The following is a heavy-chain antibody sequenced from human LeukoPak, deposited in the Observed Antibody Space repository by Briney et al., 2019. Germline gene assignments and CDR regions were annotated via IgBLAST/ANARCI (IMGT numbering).Heavy chain of an antibody. V-gene: IGHV4-34*01. CDR2: INHSGST. J-gene: IGHJ6*02. CDR1: GVSFSGYH. Sequence: SETLSLTCAVYGVSFSGYHWSWIRQPPGKGLEWMGEINHSGSTNYNPSLKSRVTISVDTSKNQFSLKLSSVAAADTAVYYCARDSGSFYYYYGMDVWGQGTTVTVSS. D-gene: IGHD1-26*01. CDR3: ARDSGSFYYYYGMDV.